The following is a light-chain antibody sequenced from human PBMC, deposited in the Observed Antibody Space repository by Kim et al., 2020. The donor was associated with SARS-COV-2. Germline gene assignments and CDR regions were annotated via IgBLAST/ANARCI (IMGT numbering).Light chain of an antibody. CDR2: DAS. CDR1: QNVSSY. Sequence: EIVLTQSPATLSLSPGERATLSCRASQNVSSYLAWYQQKPGQAPRLLIHDASNRATGIPARFSGSGSGTDFTLTISSLEPEDFAVYYCQQRSNWPPTTFGQGTRLEIK. V-gene: IGKV3-11*01. J-gene: IGKJ5*01. CDR3: QQRSNWPPTT.